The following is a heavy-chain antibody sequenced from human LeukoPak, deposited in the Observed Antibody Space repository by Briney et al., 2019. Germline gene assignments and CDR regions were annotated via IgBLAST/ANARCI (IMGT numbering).Heavy chain of an antibody. D-gene: IGHD3-10*01. CDR1: GFRFSTYW. CDR3: ASQSDASGGYPAD. J-gene: IGHJ4*02. Sequence: SGGSLRLSCVGSGFRFSTYWMCWVRQAPGKGLGSVARITSNGGVTDYADSVKGRFTISRDNSKNTPYLQMNRLRPEDTALYYCASQSDASGGYPADWGRGTLVTVSS. V-gene: IGHV3-74*01. CDR2: ITSNGGVT.